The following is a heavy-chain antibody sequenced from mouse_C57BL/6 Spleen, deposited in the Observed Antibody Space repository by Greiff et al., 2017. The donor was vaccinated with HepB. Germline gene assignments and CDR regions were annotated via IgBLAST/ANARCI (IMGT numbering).Heavy chain of an antibody. D-gene: IGHD2-5*01. CDR3: ALAYYSNGYAMDY. CDR1: GYTFTSYG. Sequence: VQLQESGAELARPGASVKLSCKASGYTFTSYGISWVKQRTGQGLEWIGEIYPRSGNTYYNEKFKGKATLTADKSSSTAYMELRSLTSEDSAVYFCALAYYSNGYAMDYWGQGTSVTVSS. J-gene: IGHJ4*01. V-gene: IGHV1-81*01. CDR2: IYPRSGNT.